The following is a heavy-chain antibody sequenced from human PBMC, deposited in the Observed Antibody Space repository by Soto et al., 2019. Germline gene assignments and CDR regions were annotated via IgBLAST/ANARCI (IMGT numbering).Heavy chain of an antibody. CDR2: IFSSGTT. Sequence: PSETLSLTCTVSGGSITIYHWSWIRHPPGKGLEWIGYIFSSGTTNYNPSLKSRLTISVDTSKNQFSLKLTSVTAADTAVYYCARSDSSGYSPDYWGQGTLVTVSS. J-gene: IGHJ4*02. CDR1: GGSITIYH. CDR3: ARSDSSGYSPDY. V-gene: IGHV4-59*01. D-gene: IGHD3-22*01.